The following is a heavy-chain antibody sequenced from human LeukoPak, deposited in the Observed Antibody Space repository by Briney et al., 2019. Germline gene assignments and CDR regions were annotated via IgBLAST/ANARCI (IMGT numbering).Heavy chain of an antibody. Sequence: GGSLRLSCAASGFTLSSFEMNWVRQAPGKGLEWVSYISTSGNSKYYADSVKGRFTISRDNAKNSLYLQMNSLRAEDTAVYYCAKEGYGSGTYYAVGLDYWGQGTLVTVSS. V-gene: IGHV3-48*03. CDR3: AKEGYGSGTYYAVGLDY. CDR1: GFTLSSFE. D-gene: IGHD3-10*01. CDR2: ISTSGNSK. J-gene: IGHJ4*02.